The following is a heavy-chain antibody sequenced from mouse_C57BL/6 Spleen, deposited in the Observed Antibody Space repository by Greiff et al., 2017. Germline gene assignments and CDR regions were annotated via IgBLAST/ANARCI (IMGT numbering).Heavy chain of an antibody. CDR2: IHPNSGST. CDR3: ARYGYSSSYGYFDV. CDR1: GYTFTSYW. D-gene: IGHD1-1*01. J-gene: IGHJ1*03. V-gene: IGHV1-64*01. Sequence: QVQLQQPGAELVKPGASVKLSCKASGYTFTSYWMHWVKQRPGQGLEWIGMIHPNSGSTNYNEKFKSKATLTVDKSSITAYMQLSSLTSEDSAVDYCARYGYSSSYGYFDVWGTGTTVTVSS.